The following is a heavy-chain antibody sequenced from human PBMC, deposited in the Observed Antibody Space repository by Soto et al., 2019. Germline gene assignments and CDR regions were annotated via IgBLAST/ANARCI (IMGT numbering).Heavy chain of an antibody. V-gene: IGHV4-34*01. Sequence: PSETLSLTCAVYGGSFSGYYWSWIRQPPGKGLEWIGEINHSRSTNYNPYLKSRVTISVDTSKNQFYLKLSSVTAADTAVYYCARGSAPKDYFDYWGQGTLVTV. J-gene: IGHJ4*02. CDR2: INHSRST. CDR3: ARGSAPKDYFDY. CDR1: GGSFSGYY.